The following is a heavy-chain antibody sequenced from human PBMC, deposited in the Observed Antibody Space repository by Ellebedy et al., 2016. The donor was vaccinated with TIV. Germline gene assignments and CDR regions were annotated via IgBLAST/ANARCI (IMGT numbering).Heavy chain of an antibody. CDR1: GCTFSSYS. V-gene: IGHV3-21*01. CDR2: ISDSSIYK. Sequence: GESLKISCAVSGCTFSSYSMNWVRQAPGKGLEWVSAISDSSIYKYYADSVKGRLTISRDNAKNSLYLQMNSLRAEDTAVYYCARDVGGRGWYTVRDDAFDIWGQGTMITVSS. CDR3: ARDVGGRGWYTVRDDAFDI. D-gene: IGHD6-19*01. J-gene: IGHJ3*02.